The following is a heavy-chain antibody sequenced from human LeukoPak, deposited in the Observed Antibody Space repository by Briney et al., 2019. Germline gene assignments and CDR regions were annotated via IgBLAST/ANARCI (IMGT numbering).Heavy chain of an antibody. J-gene: IGHJ4*02. Sequence: GASVKVSCKASGYTFISYDINWVRQATGQGLEWMGWINPNSGGTNYAQKFQGRVTITADESTSTAYMELSSLRSEDTAVYYCARGLAARIPNDGEYYFDYWGQGTLVTVSS. CDR1: GYTFISYD. CDR3: ARGLAARIPNDGEYYFDY. D-gene: IGHD6-25*01. V-gene: IGHV1-8*03. CDR2: INPNSGGT.